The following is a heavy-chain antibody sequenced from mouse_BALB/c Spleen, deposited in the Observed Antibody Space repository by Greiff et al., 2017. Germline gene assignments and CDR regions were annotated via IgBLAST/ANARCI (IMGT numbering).Heavy chain of an antibody. V-gene: IGHV1-9*01. Sequence: QVQLKQSGAELMKPGASVKISCKATGYTFSSYWIEWVKQRPGHGLEWIGEILPGSGSTNYNEKFKGKATFTADTSSNTAYMQLSSLTSEDSAVYYCARRGNYLSSWFAYWGQGTLVTVSA. D-gene: IGHD2-1*01. CDR1: GYTFSSYW. CDR2: ILPGSGST. J-gene: IGHJ3*01. CDR3: ARRGNYLSSWFAY.